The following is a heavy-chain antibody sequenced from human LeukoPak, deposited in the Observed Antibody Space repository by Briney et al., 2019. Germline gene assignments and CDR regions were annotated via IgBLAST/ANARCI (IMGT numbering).Heavy chain of an antibody. CDR3: AREGGYDSSGYEQGAFDI. J-gene: IGHJ3*02. CDR2: IIPIFGTA. D-gene: IGHD3-22*01. CDR1: KYTFSGYY. V-gene: IGHV1-69*13. Sequence: GASVKVSCKAFKYTFSGYYMHWVRQAPGQGLEWMGGIIPIFGTANYAQKFQGRVTITADESTSTAYMELSSLRSEDTAVYYCAREGGYDSSGYEQGAFDIWGQGTMVTVSS.